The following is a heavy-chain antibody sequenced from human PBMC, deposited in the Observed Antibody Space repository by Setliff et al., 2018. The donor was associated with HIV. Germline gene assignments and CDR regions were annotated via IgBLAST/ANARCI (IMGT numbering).Heavy chain of an antibody. CDR2: INPYSGGT. V-gene: IGHV1-2*04. J-gene: IGHJ6*03. CDR3: ARTRSGGSSVYYYYYMDV. Sequence: ASVQVSCKASGYTFTAYYIHWVRQAPGQGLEWMGWINPYSGGTNYAQNFQGWVTMTRDTSITTAYMELGSLGFDDTAVYFCARTRSGGSSVYYYYYMDVWGQGTAVTVS. D-gene: IGHD2-15*01. CDR1: GYTFTAYY.